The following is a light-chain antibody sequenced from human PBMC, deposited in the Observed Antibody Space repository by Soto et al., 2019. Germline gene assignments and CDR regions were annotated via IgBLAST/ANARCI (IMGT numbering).Light chain of an antibody. CDR1: QSVRRY. V-gene: IGKV3-11*01. Sequence: EIVLTQSPATLSLSPGERATLSCRASQSVRRYLAWYQQKPGQAPRLLIYDASNRATGIPARFSGSGSGTDFALTISSLRPEDFAVYKCHQRTNWPLTFGGGTKVEIK. J-gene: IGKJ4*01. CDR3: HQRTNWPLT. CDR2: DAS.